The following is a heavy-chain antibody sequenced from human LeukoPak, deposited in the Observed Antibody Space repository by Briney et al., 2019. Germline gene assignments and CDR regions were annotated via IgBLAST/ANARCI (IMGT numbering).Heavy chain of an antibody. CDR1: GGSISSYY. J-gene: IGHJ4*02. CDR3: ARFRIEVAGKRYFDY. D-gene: IGHD6-19*01. Sequence: PSETLSLTCTVSGGSISSYYWGWIRQPPGKGLEWIGYIYYSGSTNYNPSLKSRVTISVDTSKNQFSLKLNSVTVADTAVYYCARFRIEVAGKRYFDYWGQGTLVTVSS. V-gene: IGHV4-59*01. CDR2: IYYSGST.